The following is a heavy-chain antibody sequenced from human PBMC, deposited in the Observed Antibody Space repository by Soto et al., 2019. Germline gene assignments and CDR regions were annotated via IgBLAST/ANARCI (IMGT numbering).Heavy chain of an antibody. CDR2: MNPNSGNT. CDR3: ARKTYDFWSCYYMTYYYYYMYV. D-gene: IGHD3-3*01. CDR1: GYTFTSYD. J-gene: IGHJ6*03. Sequence: ASVKVSCKASGYTFTSYDINWVRQATGQGLERMGWMNPNSGNTGYAQKFQGRVTMTRNTSISTAYMELSSLRSEDTAVYYCARKTYDFWSCYYMTYYYYYMYVWGKGTTVTVSS. V-gene: IGHV1-8*01.